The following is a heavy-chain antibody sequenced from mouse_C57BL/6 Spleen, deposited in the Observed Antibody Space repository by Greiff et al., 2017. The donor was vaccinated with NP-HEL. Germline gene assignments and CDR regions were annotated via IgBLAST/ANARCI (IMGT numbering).Heavy chain of an antibody. V-gene: IGHV1-42*01. CDR2: INPSTGGT. CDR1: GYSFTGYY. CDR3: ARRDYGSSPFAY. Sequence: VQLQQSGPELVKPGASVKISCKASGYSFTGYYMNWVKQSPEQSLEWIGEINPSTGGTTYNQKFKGKATLTVDKSSSTAYMQLKSLTSEDSAVDYWARRDYGSSPFAYWGQGTLVTVSA. J-gene: IGHJ3*01. D-gene: IGHD1-1*01.